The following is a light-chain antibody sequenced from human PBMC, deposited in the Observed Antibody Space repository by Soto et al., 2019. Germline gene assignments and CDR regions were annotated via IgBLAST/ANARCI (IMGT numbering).Light chain of an antibody. Sequence: ELGLTQSPGTLSLARGERATLSCGASQSVRSDYLAWYQQKPGQAPRPLMSGASSRATGIPDRFSGSGSGTDFTLTISRLEPEDSAVYYCQQCVTSPWTFGQGTKVDIK. V-gene: IGKV3-20*01. CDR3: QQCVTSPWT. CDR1: QSVRSDY. J-gene: IGKJ1*01. CDR2: GAS.